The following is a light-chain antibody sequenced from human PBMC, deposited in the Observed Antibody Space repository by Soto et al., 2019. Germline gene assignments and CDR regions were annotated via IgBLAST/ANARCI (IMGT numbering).Light chain of an antibody. J-gene: IGKJ4*01. Sequence: DIQMTQSPSSLSASVGDRVTITCRASQSISNYLNWYQQKPGKAPKLLIYAASSLQSGLPSRFSGSGSGTDFTLTISSLQPEDIANYYCQQSYSTPLFGGGTKVEIK. V-gene: IGKV1-39*01. CDR2: AAS. CDR1: QSISNY. CDR3: QQSYSTPL.